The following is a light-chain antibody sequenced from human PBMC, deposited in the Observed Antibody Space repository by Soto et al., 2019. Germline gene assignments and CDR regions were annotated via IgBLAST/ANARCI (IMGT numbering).Light chain of an antibody. V-gene: IGLV2-8*01. J-gene: IGLJ1*01. CDR1: SPDVGGYNY. CDR3: SSYAGSSNV. CDR2: HTT. Sequence: QSVLTQPPSATGSPGQTTATSCTGTSPDVGGYNYVSWYQQHPGKSPKLITSHTTKRPSCVPDRISRSKPGNTAPLTTSGLQAEDEAYYFCSSYAGSSNVFGTGTKVTVL.